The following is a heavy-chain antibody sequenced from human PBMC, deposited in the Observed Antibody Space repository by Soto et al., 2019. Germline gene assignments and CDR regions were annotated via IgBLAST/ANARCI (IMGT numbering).Heavy chain of an antibody. CDR2: ISAYNGNT. D-gene: IGHD2-2*01. V-gene: IGHV1-18*01. CDR3: ARDRYCISTSSPPIDY. CDR1: GYTFTSYG. J-gene: IGHJ4*02. Sequence: GASVKVSCKASGYTFTSYGISWVRQAPGQGLEWMGWISAYNGNTNYAQKLQGRVTMTTDTSTSTAYMELRSLRSDDTAVYYSARDRYCISTSSPPIDYWGQGTLVTVSS.